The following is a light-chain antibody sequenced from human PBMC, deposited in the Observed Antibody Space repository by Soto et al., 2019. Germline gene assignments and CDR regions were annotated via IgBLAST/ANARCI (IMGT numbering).Light chain of an antibody. CDR1: QSIRSY. CDR2: SAS. Sequence: DIQMTQSPSSLAASVGDRVTITCRASQSIRSYLNWYQQKPGTAPKLLISSASSLQSDVPSRFSGSGSGTDFTLTISSLQPEDFATYYCQQGYNTGTFGQGTKLEIK. J-gene: IGKJ2*01. CDR3: QQGYNTGT. V-gene: IGKV1-39*01.